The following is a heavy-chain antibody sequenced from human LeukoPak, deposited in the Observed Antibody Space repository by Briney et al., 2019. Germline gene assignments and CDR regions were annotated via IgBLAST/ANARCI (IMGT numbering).Heavy chain of an antibody. Sequence: GGSLRLSCAASGFTFSSYWMSWVRQAPGKGLEWVANIKQDGSEKYYVDSVKGRFTISRDNAKNSLYPQMDSLRAEDTAVYYCARQARRYNWFDPWGQGTLVTVSS. CDR2: IKQDGSEK. V-gene: IGHV3-7*01. J-gene: IGHJ5*02. CDR1: GFTFSSYW. CDR3: ARQARRYNWFDP.